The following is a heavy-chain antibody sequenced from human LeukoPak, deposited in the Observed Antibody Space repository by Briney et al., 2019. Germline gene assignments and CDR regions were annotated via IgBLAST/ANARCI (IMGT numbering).Heavy chain of an antibody. V-gene: IGHV4-59*12. J-gene: IGHJ4*02. Sequence: PSETLSLTCTVSGDSINKYFWSWLRQSPGKGLEWIGYISHSGNTNYNPSLKSRVTISVDTSKNQFSLKLSSVTAADTAVYYCARVRSITMVRGVSDYWGQGTLVTVSS. CDR1: GDSINKYF. CDR2: ISHSGNT. D-gene: IGHD3-10*01. CDR3: ARVRSITMVRGVSDY.